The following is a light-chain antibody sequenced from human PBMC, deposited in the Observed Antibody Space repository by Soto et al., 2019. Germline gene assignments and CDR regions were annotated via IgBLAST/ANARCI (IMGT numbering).Light chain of an antibody. CDR1: SSNIGAGYD. CDR3: QSYDESLSGLYV. CDR2: ANS. Sequence: QSVLTQPPSVSGAPGQRVTISCTGSSSNIGAGYDVHWYQQFPGTAPKLLIYANSNRPSGVPDRFSGSKSGTSASLAITGLQADDEADYYCQSYDESLSGLYVFGTGTKVTVL. V-gene: IGLV1-40*01. J-gene: IGLJ1*01.